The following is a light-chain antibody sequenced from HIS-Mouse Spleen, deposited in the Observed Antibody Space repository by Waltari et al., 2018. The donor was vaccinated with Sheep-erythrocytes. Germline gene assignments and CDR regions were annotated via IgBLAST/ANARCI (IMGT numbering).Light chain of an antibody. CDR3: QAWDSSAWV. CDR2: QDS. J-gene: IGLJ3*02. V-gene: IGLV3-1*01. Sequence: SYELTQPPSVSVSPGQTASITCSGDKLGDKYACWYQQKPGQSPVLVICQDSKRPSGIPERFSGYNAGNTATLTISGTQAMDEADYYCQAWDSSAWVFGGGTKLTVL. CDR1: KLGDKY.